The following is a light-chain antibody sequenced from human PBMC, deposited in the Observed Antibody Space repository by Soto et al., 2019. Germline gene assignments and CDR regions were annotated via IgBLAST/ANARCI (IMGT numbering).Light chain of an antibody. CDR1: QSVSNN. V-gene: IGKV3-15*01. CDR3: QQSNDWWT. J-gene: IGKJ1*01. CDR2: GAS. Sequence: EIVMTQSPATLSVSPGERATLSCRASQSVSNNLAWYQQKPGQAPRLLIYGASTRATGIPARFSGSGSGTEFTHTISSLQSEDFAVYYCQQSNDWWTFGQGTKVEIK.